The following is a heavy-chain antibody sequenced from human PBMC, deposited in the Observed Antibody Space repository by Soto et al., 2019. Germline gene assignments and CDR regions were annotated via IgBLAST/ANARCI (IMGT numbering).Heavy chain of an antibody. CDR1: GFTFSDYY. Sequence: PGGSLRLSCAASGFTFSDYYMSWIRQAPGKGLEWVSYISSSSSYTNYADSVKGRFTISRDNSKNTLYLQMNSLRAEDTAVYYCAKDSNYYDLWAFDIWGQGTMVTVSS. CDR3: AKDSNYYDLWAFDI. D-gene: IGHD3-22*01. J-gene: IGHJ3*02. CDR2: ISSSSSYT. V-gene: IGHV3-11*06.